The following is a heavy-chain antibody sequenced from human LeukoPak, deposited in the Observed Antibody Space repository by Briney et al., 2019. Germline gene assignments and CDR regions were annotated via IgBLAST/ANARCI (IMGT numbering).Heavy chain of an antibody. Sequence: PGGSLRLSCAASGFTFSSYSMNWVRQAPGKGLEWVSSISSSSSYIYYADSVKGRFTISRDNAKNSLYLQMNSLRAEDTAVYYCARDRVPSGSYSYYYYGMVVWGKGTTVTVSS. CDR1: GFTFSSYS. J-gene: IGHJ6*04. CDR2: ISSSSSYI. D-gene: IGHD3-10*01. V-gene: IGHV3-21*01. CDR3: ARDRVPSGSYSYYYYGMVV.